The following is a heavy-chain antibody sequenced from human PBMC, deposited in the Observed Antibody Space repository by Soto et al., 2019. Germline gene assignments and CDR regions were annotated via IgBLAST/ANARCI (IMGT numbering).Heavy chain of an antibody. CDR2: VYHTGDT. CDR3: AREIVTAGGNNYFDP. J-gene: IGHJ5*02. V-gene: IGHV4-4*02. CDR1: GGTVASSHW. Sequence: SETLSLTCGVSGGTVASSHWWSWVRQSPGGGLEWIGNVYHTGDTNFNPSLQSRVTISVDKSNNQFSLRLNSLAAADTAVYFCAREIVTAGGNNYFDPWGPGTLVTVSS. D-gene: IGHD2-21*02.